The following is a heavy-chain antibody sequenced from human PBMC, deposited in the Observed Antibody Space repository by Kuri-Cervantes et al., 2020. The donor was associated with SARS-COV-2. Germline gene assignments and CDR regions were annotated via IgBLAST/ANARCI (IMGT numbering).Heavy chain of an antibody. CDR2: IIPILGIA. J-gene: IGHJ6*02. V-gene: IGHV1-69*10. CDR3: ARGGITMVRGAQTFYYYGMDV. D-gene: IGHD3-10*01. Sequence: SVKVSCKASGYTFTSYGISWVRQAPGQGLEWMGGIIPILGIANYAQKFQGRVTITADKSTSTAYMELSSLRSEDTAVYYCARGGITMVRGAQTFYYYGMDVWGQGTMVTVSS. CDR1: GYTFTSYG.